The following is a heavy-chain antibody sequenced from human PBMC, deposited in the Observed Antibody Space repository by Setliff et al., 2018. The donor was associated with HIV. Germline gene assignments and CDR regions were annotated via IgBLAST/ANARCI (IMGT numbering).Heavy chain of an antibody. CDR1: GDSITSSSFY. Sequence: PSETLSLTCTVSGDSITSSSFYWAWIRQPPGKGLEWIGSIDYSGSTYYNPSLKSRVTISVDTSKNKLSLKLRSVTAADTAIYYCARAPSCIGGNCILYYYYYSGLDAWGQGTTVTVSS. V-gene: IGHV4-39*01. D-gene: IGHD2-15*01. J-gene: IGHJ6*02. CDR2: IDYSGST. CDR3: ARAPSCIGGNCILYYYYYSGLDA.